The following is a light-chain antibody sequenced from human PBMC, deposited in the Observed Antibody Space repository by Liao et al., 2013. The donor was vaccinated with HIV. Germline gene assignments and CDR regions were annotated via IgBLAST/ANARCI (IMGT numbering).Light chain of an antibody. Sequence: SYDLTQPPSVSVSPGQTATITCSGDNLGDKSVCWYQRKPGQSPIAVIYQDTKRPSGIPERLSGSNSGNTATLTISRVEAGDEADYYCQVWDSSSDLNWVFGGGTKLTVL. V-gene: IGLV3-1*01. CDR1: NLGDKS. CDR3: QVWDSSSDLNWV. J-gene: IGLJ3*02. CDR2: QDT.